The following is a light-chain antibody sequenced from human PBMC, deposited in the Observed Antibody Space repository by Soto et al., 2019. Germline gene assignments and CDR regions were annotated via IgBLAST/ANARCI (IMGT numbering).Light chain of an antibody. CDR3: HQYGSSPLT. CDR2: SVS. V-gene: IGKV3-20*01. CDR1: ETVDTSS. J-gene: IGKJ4*01. Sequence: EIVLTQSPGTLPLSPGETATLSCRASETVDTSSLGWYQQKPGRAPSLLIYSVSRRATGIPDRFSASGSATDFTLTITRLEPEDFAVYYCHQYGSSPLTFGGGTKVEI.